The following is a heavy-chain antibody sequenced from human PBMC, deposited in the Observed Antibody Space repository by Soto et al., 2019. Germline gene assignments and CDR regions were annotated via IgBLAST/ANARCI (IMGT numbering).Heavy chain of an antibody. V-gene: IGHV4-39*01. D-gene: IGHD1-26*01. CDR3: SRPLSGGGDYFYGMDV. Sequence: PPGKGLEWTGSIYYSGSTYYNPSLKSRVTISVDTSKNQFSLKLSSVTAADTAVYYCSRPLSGGGDYFYGMDVWGQGTTVTVSS. CDR2: IYYSGST. J-gene: IGHJ6*02.